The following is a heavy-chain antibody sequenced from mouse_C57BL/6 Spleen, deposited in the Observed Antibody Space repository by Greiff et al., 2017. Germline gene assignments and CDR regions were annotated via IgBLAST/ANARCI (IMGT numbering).Heavy chain of an antibody. CDR2: INPGSGGT. J-gene: IGHJ3*01. CDR1: GYAFTNYL. D-gene: IGHD1-1*01. CDR3: ARVFGGSSSSFAY. V-gene: IGHV1-54*01. Sequence: QVQLQQSGAELVRPGTSVKVSCKASGYAFTNYLIEWVKQRPGQGLVWIGVINPGSGGTNYNEKFKGKATLTADKSSSTAYMQLSRLTSEDAAVYFCARVFGGSSSSFAYWGQGTLVTVSA.